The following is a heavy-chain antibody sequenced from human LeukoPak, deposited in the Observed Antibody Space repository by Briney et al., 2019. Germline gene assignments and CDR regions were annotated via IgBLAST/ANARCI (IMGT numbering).Heavy chain of an antibody. CDR2: IKSKTDGGTT. D-gene: IGHD3-3*01. Sequence: NPGGSLRLSCAASGFTFSSYAMSWVRQAPGKGLEWVGRIKSKTDGGTTDYAAPVKGRFTISRDDSKNTLYLQMNSLKTEDTAVYYCTTVGNDYDFWSGYSDYWGQGTLVTVSS. J-gene: IGHJ4*02. CDR1: GFTFSSYA. V-gene: IGHV3-15*01. CDR3: TTVGNDYDFWSGYSDY.